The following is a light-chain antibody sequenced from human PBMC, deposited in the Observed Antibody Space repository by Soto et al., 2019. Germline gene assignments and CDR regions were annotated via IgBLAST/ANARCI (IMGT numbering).Light chain of an antibody. Sequence: EIVLTQSPGTLSLSPGERATLSCSASQIVSSSYLAWYQQKPGQAPRLLIYGASSRATGIPDRFSGSGSGTDSTLTISRLEPEDFAVYYCQQHGSSPPITFGQGTRLEIK. CDR1: QIVSSSY. CDR3: QQHGSSPPIT. V-gene: IGKV3-20*01. J-gene: IGKJ5*01. CDR2: GAS.